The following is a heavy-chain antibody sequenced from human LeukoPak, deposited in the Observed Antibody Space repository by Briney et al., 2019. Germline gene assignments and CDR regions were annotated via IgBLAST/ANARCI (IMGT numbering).Heavy chain of an antibody. V-gene: IGHV3-66*01. CDR3: ARTGGSDDSTGYLDY. CDR1: GFTFSSNY. CDR2: IYNGGST. D-gene: IGHD3-22*01. J-gene: IGHJ4*02. Sequence: GGSLRLSCAASGFTFSSNYMSWVRQAPGKGLEWVSIIYNGGSTFYADSVKGRFTISRDNSKSTLYLQMNSLRAEDTAVYYCARTGGSDDSTGYLDYWGQGTQVTVSS.